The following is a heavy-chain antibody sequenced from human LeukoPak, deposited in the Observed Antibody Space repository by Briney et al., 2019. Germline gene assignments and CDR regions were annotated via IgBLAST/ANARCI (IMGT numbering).Heavy chain of an antibody. V-gene: IGHV1-69*13. CDR2: IIPIFGTA. D-gene: IGHD3-22*01. Sequence: SVKVSCKASGGTFSSYAISWVRQAPGQGLEWMGGIIPIFGTANYAQKFQGRVTITADESTSTAYMELSSLRSEDTAVYYCARDAPSIYYDSSGYSYYYYGMDVWGQGTTVTVSS. CDR3: ARDAPSIYYDSSGYSYYYYGMDV. J-gene: IGHJ6*02. CDR1: GGTFSSYA.